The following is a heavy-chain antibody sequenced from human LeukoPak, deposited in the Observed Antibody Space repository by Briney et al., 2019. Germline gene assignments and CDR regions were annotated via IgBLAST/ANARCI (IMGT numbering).Heavy chain of an antibody. D-gene: IGHD3-22*01. CDR1: GGTFSSYA. Sequence: SVKVSCKASGGTFSSYAISWVRQAPGQGLEWMGRIIPIFGTANYAQKFQGRVTITTDESTSTAYMELSSLRSEDTAVYYCASTSRGTHYYDSSGYYGYWGQGSLVTVSS. CDR2: IIPIFGTA. J-gene: IGHJ4*02. CDR3: ASTSRGTHYYDSSGYYGY. V-gene: IGHV1-69*05.